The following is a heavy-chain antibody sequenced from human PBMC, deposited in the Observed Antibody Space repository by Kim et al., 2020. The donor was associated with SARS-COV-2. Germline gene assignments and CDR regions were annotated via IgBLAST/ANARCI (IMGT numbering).Heavy chain of an antibody. CDR1: GGTFSSYA. J-gene: IGHJ3*02. CDR2: IIPIFGTA. CDR3: ARANSCYDILTGYYKSFCFEAFDI. D-gene: IGHD3-9*01. Sequence: SVKVSCKASGGTFSSYAISWVRQAPGQGLEWMGGIIPIFGTANYAQKFQGRVTITADESTSTAYMELSSLRSEDTAVYYCARANSCYDILTGYYKSFCFEAFDIWGQGTMVTVSS. V-gene: IGHV1-69*13.